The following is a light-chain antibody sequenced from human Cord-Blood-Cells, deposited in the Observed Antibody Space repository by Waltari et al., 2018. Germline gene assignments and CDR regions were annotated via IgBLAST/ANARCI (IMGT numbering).Light chain of an antibody. CDR2: KAS. CDR1: QSISSW. CDR3: QQYNSYSPWT. Sequence: DIQMTQSPSTLSASVGDRGTITCRASQSISSWLAWYQQKPGKAPKLLIYKASSLESGVPSRFSGSGSGTEFTLTISSLQPDDFATYYCQQYNSYSPWTFGQGTKVEIK. J-gene: IGKJ1*01. V-gene: IGKV1-5*03.